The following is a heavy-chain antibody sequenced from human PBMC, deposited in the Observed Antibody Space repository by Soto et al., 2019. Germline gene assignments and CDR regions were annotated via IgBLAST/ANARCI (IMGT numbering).Heavy chain of an antibody. J-gene: IGHJ6*03. D-gene: IGHD6-13*01. CDR3: ERRPSSNITSYYYFFLYV. CDR1: GGSISSSSYY. CDR2: IYYSGGT. Sequence: QLQLQESGPGLVKPSETLSLTCTVSGGSISSSSYYWGWIRQHPGKGLEWLGSIYYSGGTYYNPSLKSRVTISADTSKYQYALKLSPVTAADTAVYYCERRPSSNITSYYYFFLYVCGKGTTVTVSS. V-gene: IGHV4-39*01.